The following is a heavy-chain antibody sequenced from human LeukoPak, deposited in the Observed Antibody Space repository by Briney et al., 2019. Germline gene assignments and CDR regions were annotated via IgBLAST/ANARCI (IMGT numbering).Heavy chain of an antibody. Sequence: TSVKVSCKASGYTFSGCYMHWVQHSPGHGLEWMGWINPNSGATNYAQKFQGRVTMTRDTSIITAYMELSRLTSDDTAVYYCARSIAVDPFDYWGQGTLATATS. CDR2: INPNSGAT. J-gene: IGHJ4*02. CDR3: ARSIAVDPFDY. D-gene: IGHD6-19*01. V-gene: IGHV1-2*02. CDR1: GYTFSGCY.